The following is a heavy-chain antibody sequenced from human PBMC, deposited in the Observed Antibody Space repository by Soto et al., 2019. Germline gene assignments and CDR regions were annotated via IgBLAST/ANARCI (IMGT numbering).Heavy chain of an antibody. CDR3: STYDGLYSGYYFDY. J-gene: IGHJ4*02. D-gene: IGHD5-12*01. V-gene: IGHV3-15*01. CDR2: IKSKTDGGTT. Sequence: GGSLRLSCAASGFTFSNAWMSWVRQAPGKGLEWVGGIKSKTDGGTTDYAAPVKGRFTISRDDSKNTLYLQMNSLKTEDTAVYYCSTYDGLYSGYYFDYWGQGTLVTVSS. CDR1: GFTFSNAW.